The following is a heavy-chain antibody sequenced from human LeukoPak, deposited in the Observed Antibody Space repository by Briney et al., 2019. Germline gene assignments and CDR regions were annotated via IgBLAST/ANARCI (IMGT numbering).Heavy chain of an antibody. J-gene: IGHJ4*02. V-gene: IGHV1-69*06. CDR3: ARHYYDSSGYYQNIDY. CDR1: GGTFSSNV. CDR2: IIPIFGTP. Sequence: SVKVSCKTSGGTFSSNVISWVRQAPGQGLEWTGGIIPIFGTPNYAQKFQGRVTITADKSTGTAYMELSTLRFEDTAMYYCARHYYDSSGYYQNIDYWGQGTLVTVSS. D-gene: IGHD3-22*01.